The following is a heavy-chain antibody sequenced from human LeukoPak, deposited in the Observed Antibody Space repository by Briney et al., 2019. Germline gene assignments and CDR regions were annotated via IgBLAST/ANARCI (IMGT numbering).Heavy chain of an antibody. V-gene: IGHV3-30*04. CDR3: APDYGDYDPIDY. CDR2: ISFDGTNK. CDR1: GFSLSNYA. Sequence: GRSLRLSFTASGFSLSNYAVHWVRRPPGRGLEWVAVISFDGTNKYYGDSVEGRFSVSRDNSKNTLYLQMNSLRPDDTAMYYCAPDYGDYDPIDYWGQGTLVTVSS. D-gene: IGHD4-17*01. J-gene: IGHJ4*02.